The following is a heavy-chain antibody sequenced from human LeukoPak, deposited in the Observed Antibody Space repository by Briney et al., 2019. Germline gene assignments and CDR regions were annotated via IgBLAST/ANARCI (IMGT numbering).Heavy chain of an antibody. CDR3: ARSYSSSWYSPYYYYMDV. CDR2: IWYDGSNK. D-gene: IGHD6-13*01. V-gene: IGHV3-33*01. CDR1: GFTFSSYG. Sequence: QPGGSLRLSCAASGFTFSSYGMHWVRQAPGKGLEWVAVIWYDGSNKYYADSVKGRFTISRDNSKNTLYLQMNSLRAEDTAVYYCARSYSSSWYSPYYYYMDVWGKGTTVTVSS. J-gene: IGHJ6*03.